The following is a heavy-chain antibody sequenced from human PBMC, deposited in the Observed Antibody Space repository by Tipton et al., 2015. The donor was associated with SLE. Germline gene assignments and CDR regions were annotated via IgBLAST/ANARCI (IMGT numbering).Heavy chain of an antibody. V-gene: IGHV4-61*10. CDR2: IYYSGST. CDR3: ASSVAGFDY. D-gene: IGHD6-19*01. J-gene: IGHJ4*02. CDR1: GGSISSGSYY. Sequence: LRLSCTVSGGSISSGSYYWSWIRQPAGKGLEWIGYIYYSGSTNYNPSLKSRVTISVDTSKNQFSLKLSSVTAADTAVYYCASSVAGFDYWGQGTLVTVSS.